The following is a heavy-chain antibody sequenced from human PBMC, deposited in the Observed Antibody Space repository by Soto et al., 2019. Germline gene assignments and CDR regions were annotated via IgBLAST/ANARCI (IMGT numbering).Heavy chain of an antibody. CDR3: AKCTVALPALMRGFDA. V-gene: IGHV3-23*01. D-gene: IGHD3-16*01. CDR2: IIGSGMNT. J-gene: IGHJ5*02. Sequence: GGSLRLSCAASGFTSSAYAMTWVRLAPGKGLEWVSTIIGSGMNTYYADSVRGRFTTSRDNPRNSLYLQMNSLRDDDTAVYHCAKCTVALPALMRGFDAWGQGALVTVSS. CDR1: GFTSSAYA.